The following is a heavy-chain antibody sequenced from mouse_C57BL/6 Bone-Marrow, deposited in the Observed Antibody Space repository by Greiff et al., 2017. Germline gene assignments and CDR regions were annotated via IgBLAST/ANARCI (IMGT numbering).Heavy chain of an antibody. J-gene: IGHJ4*01. CDR3: ASTNHYAMDY. D-gene: IGHD1-1*01. CDR2: VDPNSGGT. CDR1: GYSFTTSW. V-gene: IGHV1-72*01. Sequence: QVHLQQPGPELVKPSASVRLSCKASGYSFTTSWMHWVWQRPGRGLELNGRVDPNSGGTKYNKQFKSKATLTADKPSSTGYMQLSSLTAEDSAVYYCASTNHYAMDYWGQGTSVTVSS.